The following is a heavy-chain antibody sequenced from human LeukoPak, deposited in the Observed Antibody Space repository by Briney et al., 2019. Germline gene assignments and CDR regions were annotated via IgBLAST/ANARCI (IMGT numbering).Heavy chain of an antibody. CDR2: LSYDGSNK. Sequence: GRSLRLSCAASGFTFSRYGMHWVRQAPGQGLEWVAVLSYDGSNKDYADFVKGRFTISRDNSKNTLYLQMNSLRVEDTAVYYCAKDYYGSGSYGAFDIWGQGTMVTVSS. D-gene: IGHD3-10*01. V-gene: IGHV3-30*18. J-gene: IGHJ3*02. CDR1: GFTFSRYG. CDR3: AKDYYGSGSYGAFDI.